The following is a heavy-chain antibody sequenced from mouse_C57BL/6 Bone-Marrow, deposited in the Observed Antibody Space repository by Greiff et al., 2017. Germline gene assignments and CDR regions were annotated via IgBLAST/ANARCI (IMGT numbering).Heavy chain of an antibody. CDR3: ARGGDYYSSTYYAMDY. D-gene: IGHD1-1*01. Sequence: VQLQQPGAELVKPGASVKMSCKASGYTFTSYWITWVKQRPGQGLEWIGDIYPGSGSTNYNEKFKSKATLTVVTTSSTAYMLLSSLTSEDSAVYYCARGGDYYSSTYYAMDYWGQGTSVTVSA. CDR2: IYPGSGST. V-gene: IGHV1-55*01. CDR1: GYTFTSYW. J-gene: IGHJ4*01.